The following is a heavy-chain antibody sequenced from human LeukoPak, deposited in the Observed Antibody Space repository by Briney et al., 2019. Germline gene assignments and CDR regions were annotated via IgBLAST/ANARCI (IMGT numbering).Heavy chain of an antibody. D-gene: IGHD1-26*01. Sequence: GGSLRLSCAASGFTFSSYWMTWVRQAPGKGLEWVANIKQDGSEKYCVDSVKGRFTISRDNAKNSLYLQMNSLRAEDTAIYYCARDLGGSQASWGQGTLVTVSS. CDR1: GFTFSSYW. CDR3: ARDLGGSQAS. J-gene: IGHJ4*02. CDR2: IKQDGSEK. V-gene: IGHV3-7*01.